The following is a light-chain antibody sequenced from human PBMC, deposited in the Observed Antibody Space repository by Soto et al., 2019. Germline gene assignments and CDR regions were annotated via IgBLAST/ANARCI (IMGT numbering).Light chain of an antibody. CDR3: MQGTHWPSGN. J-gene: IGKJ2*02. V-gene: IGKV2D-30*01. Sequence: DVVMTQSPLSLPVTLGQPASISCRSSQSLVYSDGNTYLNWFQQRPGQSPRRLIYQVSNWDSGVPGRFSGSGSGADFTLKISRVEAEDVRVYSCMQGTHWPSGNFGQGTKLEIK. CDR1: QSLVYSDGNTY. CDR2: QVS.